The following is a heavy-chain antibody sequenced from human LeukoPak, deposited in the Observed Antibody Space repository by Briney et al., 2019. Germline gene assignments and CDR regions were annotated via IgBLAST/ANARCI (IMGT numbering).Heavy chain of an antibody. CDR3: ARDYGGNSEGLFDY. CDR1: GGSISRSSYY. CDR2: IYYSGST. V-gene: IGHV4-39*07. J-gene: IGHJ4*02. D-gene: IGHD4-23*01. Sequence: SETLSLTCTVSGGSISRSSYYWGWIRQPPGKGLEWIGSIYYSGSTYYNPSLKSRVTISVDTSKNQFSLKLSSVTAADTAVYYCARDYGGNSEGLFDYWGQGTLVTVSS.